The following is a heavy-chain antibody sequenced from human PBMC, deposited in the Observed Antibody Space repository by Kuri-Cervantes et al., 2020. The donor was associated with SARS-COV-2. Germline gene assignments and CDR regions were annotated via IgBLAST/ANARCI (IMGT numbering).Heavy chain of an antibody. Sequence: GESLKISCAASGFTFSSYWMSWVRQAPGKGLEWVANIKQDGSEKYYVDSVKGRFTISRDNAKNSQYLQMNSLRAEDTAVYYCARVRSWDEYFDYWGQGTLVTVSS. CDR2: IKQDGSEK. V-gene: IGHV3-7*01. CDR1: GFTFSSYW. CDR3: ARVRSWDEYFDY. D-gene: IGHD6-13*01. J-gene: IGHJ4*02.